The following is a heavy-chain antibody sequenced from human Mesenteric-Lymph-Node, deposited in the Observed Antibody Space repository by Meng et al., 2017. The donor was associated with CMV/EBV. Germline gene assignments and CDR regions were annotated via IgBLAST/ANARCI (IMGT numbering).Heavy chain of an antibody. CDR1: GGSISSYC. V-gene: IGHV4-59*01. CDR2: IYYSGST. J-gene: IGHJ4*02. CDR3: ARSWLLNFFDY. D-gene: IGHD6-19*01. Sequence: SETLSLTCSVSGGSISSYCWSWIRQPPGKGLEWIGYIYYSGSTNCNPSLKRRVTISVDTSKNQISLRLTSVTAADTAVYYCARSWLLNFFDYWGQGMLVTVSS.